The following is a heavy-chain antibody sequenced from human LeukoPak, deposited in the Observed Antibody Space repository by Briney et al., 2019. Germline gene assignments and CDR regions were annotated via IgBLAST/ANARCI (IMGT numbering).Heavy chain of an antibody. J-gene: IGHJ4*02. D-gene: IGHD3-3*01. Sequence: ASVKVSCKASGYTFTSYGISWVRRAPGQGLEWMGWISAYNGNTNYAQKLQGRVTMTTDTSTSTAYMELRSLRSDDTAVYYCARSELIFGVVTNFDYWGQGTLVTVSS. CDR2: ISAYNGNT. CDR1: GYTFTSYG. CDR3: ARSELIFGVVTNFDY. V-gene: IGHV1-18*01.